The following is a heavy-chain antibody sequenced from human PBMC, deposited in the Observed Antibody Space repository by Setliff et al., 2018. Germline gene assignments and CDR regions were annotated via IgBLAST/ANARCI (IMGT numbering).Heavy chain of an antibody. CDR3: ASIPSSGWYYYYGMDV. D-gene: IGHD6-19*01. V-gene: IGHV4-34*01. CDR2: INHSGST. J-gene: IGHJ6*02. CDR1: GGSFSGYY. Sequence: SETLSLTCAVYGGSFSGYYWSWIRQPPGKGLEWIGEINHSGSTNYNPSLKSRVTISVDTSKNQFSLKLSSVTATDTAVYYCASIPSSGWYYYYGMDVWGQGTTVTVSS.